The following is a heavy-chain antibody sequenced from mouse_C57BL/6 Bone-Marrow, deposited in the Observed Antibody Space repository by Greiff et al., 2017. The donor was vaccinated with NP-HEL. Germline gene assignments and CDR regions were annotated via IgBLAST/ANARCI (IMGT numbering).Heavy chain of an antibody. V-gene: IGHV5-6*01. CDR2: ISSGGSYT. J-gene: IGHJ2*01. Sequence: EVQGVESGGDLVKPGGSLKLSRAASGFTFSSYGMSWVRQTPDKRLEWVATISSGGSYTYYPDSVKGRFTISRDNAKNTLYLQMSSLKSEDTAMYYCARRGGTDYWGQGTTLTVSS. CDR1: GFTFSSYG. D-gene: IGHD3-3*01. CDR3: ARRGGTDY.